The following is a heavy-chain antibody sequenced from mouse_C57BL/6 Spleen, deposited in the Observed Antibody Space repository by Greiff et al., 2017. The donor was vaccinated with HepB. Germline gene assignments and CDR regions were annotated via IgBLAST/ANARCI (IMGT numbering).Heavy chain of an antibody. D-gene: IGHD1-1*01. J-gene: IGHJ4*01. CDR2: IDPSDSET. Sequence: QVQLQQPGAELVRPGSSVKLSCKASGYTFTSYWMHWVKQRPIQGLEWIGNIDPSDSETHYNQKFKDKATLTVDKSSRTAYMQLSSLTSEVSAVYYCARRHYYGRNYYAMDYWGQGTTVTVSS. CDR3: ARRHYYGRNYYAMDY. V-gene: IGHV1-52*01. CDR1: GYTFTSYW.